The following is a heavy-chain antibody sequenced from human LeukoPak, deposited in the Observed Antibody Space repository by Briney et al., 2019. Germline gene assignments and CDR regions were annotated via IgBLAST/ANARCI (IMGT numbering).Heavy chain of an antibody. D-gene: IGHD6-13*01. CDR3: ARLVGSSWYHEVLRGRDY. CDR1: GGSIISSSYY. CDR2: IYYSGST. J-gene: IGHJ4*02. V-gene: IGHV4-39*01. Sequence: PSETLSLTCTVSGGSIISSSYYWDWIRQPPGKGLERIGSIYYSGSTYYNPSLKSRVTISVDTSKNQFSLKLSSVTAADTAVYYCARLVGSSWYHEVLRGRDYWGQGTLVTVSS.